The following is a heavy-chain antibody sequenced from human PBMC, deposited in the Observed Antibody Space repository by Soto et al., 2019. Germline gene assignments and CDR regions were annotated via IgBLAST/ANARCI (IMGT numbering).Heavy chain of an antibody. J-gene: IGHJ6*02. CDR1: GGSISSYY. CDR3: ARDSTSALYYGMDV. Sequence: PSETLSLTCTVSGGSISSYYWSWIRQPPGKGLEWIGYIYYSGSTNYNPSLKSRVTISVDTSKNQFSLKLSSVTAADTAVYYCARDSTSALYYGMDVWGQGTTVTVSS. CDR2: IYYSGST. V-gene: IGHV4-59*01.